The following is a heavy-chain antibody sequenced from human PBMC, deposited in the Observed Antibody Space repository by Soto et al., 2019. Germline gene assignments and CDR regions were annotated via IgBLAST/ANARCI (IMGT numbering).Heavy chain of an antibody. CDR1: GFTFTTSD. Sequence: ASVKVSCKASGFTFTTSDVQWVRQARGQRLEWIGWIVVGSGNTNNAQKFQERVTITRDKSTSKAYMELSSKRSEDKAIYYCGSGKTLFQYFDYYYFIDVWCQGTTVTVSS. CDR2: IVVGSGNT. D-gene: IGHD3-9*01. J-gene: IGHJ6*02. V-gene: IGHV1-58*01. CDR3: GSGKTLFQYFDYYYFIDV.